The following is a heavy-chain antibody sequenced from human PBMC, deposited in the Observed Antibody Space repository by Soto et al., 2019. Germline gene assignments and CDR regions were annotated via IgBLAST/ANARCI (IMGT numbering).Heavy chain of an antibody. CDR3: ARVGTGSSTPLDI. CDR2: ITSASDYI. D-gene: IGHD3-9*01. Sequence: EVDLVESGGDLVKPGGYLRLSCVASGFMFTRSTMNWVRQAPGKGLEWLSSITSASDYIFYADSVKGRFTISRDNAKNSLDRQMNILRAEDTAVYYCARVGTGSSTPLDIWCQGTMVTVSS. J-gene: IGHJ3*02. CDR1: GFMFTRST. V-gene: IGHV3-21*01.